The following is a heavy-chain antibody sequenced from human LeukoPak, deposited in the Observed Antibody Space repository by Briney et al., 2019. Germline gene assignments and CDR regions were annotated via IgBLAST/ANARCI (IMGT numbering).Heavy chain of an antibody. V-gene: IGHV4-30-2*01. D-gene: IGHD6-6*01. Sequence: SQTLSLTCTVSGGSISSGGYYWSWIRQPPGKGLEWIGYTYHSGSTYYNPSLKSRVTISVDRSKNQFSLKLSSVTAADTAVYYCAREGIAAPIEDYWGQGTLVTVSS. CDR2: TYHSGST. CDR1: GGSISSGGYY. J-gene: IGHJ4*02. CDR3: AREGIAAPIEDY.